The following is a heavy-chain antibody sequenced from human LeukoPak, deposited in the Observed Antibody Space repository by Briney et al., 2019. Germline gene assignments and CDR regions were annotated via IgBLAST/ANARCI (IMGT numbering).Heavy chain of an antibody. V-gene: IGHV3-23*01. CDR2: IRDSGGST. J-gene: IGHJ4*02. CDR1: GFTFSSYA. CDR3: AKDFSVVSY. Sequence: PGGSLRLSCAASGFTFSSYAMSWVRQAPGKGLEWVSSIRDSGGSTYYADSVKGRFTISRDNSKNMLCLQMNSLRAEDTAVYYCAKDFSVVSYWGQGTLVTVSS. D-gene: IGHD2-15*01.